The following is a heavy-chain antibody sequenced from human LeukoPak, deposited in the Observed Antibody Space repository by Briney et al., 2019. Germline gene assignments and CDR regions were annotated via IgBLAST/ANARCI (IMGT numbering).Heavy chain of an antibody. CDR2: IYYSGST. D-gene: IGHD6-6*01. J-gene: IGHJ4*02. CDR3: ARARYSSSAFDY. Sequence: PSETLSLTCTVSGGSTSSYYWSWIRQPPGKGREWIGYIYYSGSTNYNPSLKSRVTISLETSKNRFSLILSSVTAADTAVYYCARARYSSSAFDYWGQGTLVTVS. V-gene: IGHV4-59*01. CDR1: GGSTSSYY.